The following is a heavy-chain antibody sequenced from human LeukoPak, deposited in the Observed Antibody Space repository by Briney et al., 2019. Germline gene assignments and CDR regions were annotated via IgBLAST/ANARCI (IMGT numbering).Heavy chain of an antibody. J-gene: IGHJ4*02. CDR2: IIPIFGTA. Sequence: EASVKVSCKASGGAFSTYTFNWVRQAPGQGLEWMGGIIPIFGTANYAQKFQGRVTITADESTSTAYMELSRLRSDDTAVYYCARVRYYYDSSGYYPPYYFDYWGQGTLVTVSS. CDR3: ARVRYYYDSSGYYPPYYFDY. D-gene: IGHD3-22*01. V-gene: IGHV1-69*13. CDR1: GGAFSTYT.